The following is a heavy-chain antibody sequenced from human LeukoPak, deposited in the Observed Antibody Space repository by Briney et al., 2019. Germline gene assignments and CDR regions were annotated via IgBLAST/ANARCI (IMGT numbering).Heavy chain of an antibody. D-gene: IGHD3-22*01. V-gene: IGHV4-34*01. J-gene: IGHJ5*02. CDR1: GGSFSGYY. Sequence: PSETLSLTCAVYGGSFSGYYWSWIRQPPGKGLEWIGEINHSGSTNYNPSLKSRVTISVDTSKNQFSLKLSSVTAADTAVYYCARGEYHYDSSGPLGFDPWGQGTLVTVSS. CDR3: ARGEYHYDSSGPLGFDP. CDR2: INHSGST.